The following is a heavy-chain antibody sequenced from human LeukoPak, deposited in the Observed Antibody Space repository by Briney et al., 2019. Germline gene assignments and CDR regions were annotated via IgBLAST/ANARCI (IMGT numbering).Heavy chain of an antibody. J-gene: IGHJ4*02. Sequence: SETLSLTCTVSGGSISSYYWSWIRQPAGKGLEWIGRIDSRVTMSVDTSKNQFSLRLSSVTAADTAVYYCARVTGYVMEDYFDYWGQGTLVTVSS. V-gene: IGHV4-4*07. CDR3: ARVTGYVMEDYFDY. D-gene: IGHD6-13*01. CDR2: ID. CDR1: GGSISSYY.